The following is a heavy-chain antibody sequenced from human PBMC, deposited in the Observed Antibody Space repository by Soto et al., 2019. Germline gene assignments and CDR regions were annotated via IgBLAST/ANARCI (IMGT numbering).Heavy chain of an antibody. J-gene: IGHJ4*02. CDR1: GGSLSRYH. Sequence: SETLSLPCTVSGGSLSRYHCSWFRQPPGKGLEWIGYIYYSGSTNYNPSLKSRVTISLDTSKNQFSLKLSSVTAADTAVYYCAVGELQALFDYWGQGTLVTVSS. CDR3: AVGELQALFDY. V-gene: IGHV4-59*01. CDR2: IYYSGST. D-gene: IGHD3-10*01.